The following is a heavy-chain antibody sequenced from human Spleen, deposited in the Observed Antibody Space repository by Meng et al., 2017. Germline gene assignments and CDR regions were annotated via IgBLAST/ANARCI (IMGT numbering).Heavy chain of an antibody. Sequence: GESLKISCAASGFTVSSNYMSWVRQAPGKGLEWVSIIYSGGSTYYADSVKGRFTISRDNSKNTLYLQMNSLTPEDTAVYYCARAVGATLLYYWGQGTLVTVSS. D-gene: IGHD1-26*01. J-gene: IGHJ4*02. CDR3: ARAVGATLLYY. CDR1: GFTVSSNY. CDR2: IYSGGST. V-gene: IGHV3-53*05.